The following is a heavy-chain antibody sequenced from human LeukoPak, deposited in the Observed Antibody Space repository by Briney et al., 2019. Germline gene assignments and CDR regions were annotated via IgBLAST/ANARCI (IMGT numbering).Heavy chain of an antibody. CDR1: GFTFSSYS. CDR2: ISSSSSYI. D-gene: IGHD2-15*01. J-gene: IGHJ5*02. Sequence: GGSLRPSCAASGFTFSSYSMNWVRQAPGKGLEWVSSISSSSSYIYYADSVKGRFTISRDNAKNSLYLQMNSLRAEDTAVYYCARSPRGYCSGGSCGFDPWGQGTLVTVSS. V-gene: IGHV3-21*01. CDR3: ARSPRGYCSGGSCGFDP.